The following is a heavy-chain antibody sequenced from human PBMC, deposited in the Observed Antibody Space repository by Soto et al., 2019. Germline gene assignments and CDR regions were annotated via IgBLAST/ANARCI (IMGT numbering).Heavy chain of an antibody. J-gene: IGHJ4*02. Sequence: ASVKVSCKASGYTFTGYYMHWVRQAPGQGLEWMGWINPNSGGTNYAQKFQGWVTMTRDTSISTAYMELSRLRSDDTAVYYCARAARTGGSQSSFDYWGQGTLVTVSS. V-gene: IGHV1-2*04. D-gene: IGHD7-27*01. CDR3: ARAARTGGSQSSFDY. CDR1: GYTFTGYY. CDR2: INPNSGGT.